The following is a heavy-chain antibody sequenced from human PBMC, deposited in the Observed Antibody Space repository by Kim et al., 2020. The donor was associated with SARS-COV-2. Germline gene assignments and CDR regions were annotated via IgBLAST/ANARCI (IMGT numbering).Heavy chain of an antibody. J-gene: IGHJ4*01. CDR2: VRNKAYGATT. CDR3: TSGGGWGRYFFDY. Sequence: GGSLRLSCSASGFTFSDYAMSWFRQAPGKGLEWLGFVRNKAYGATTQYAASVRGRLTISRDDSEGIAYLHMSSPKTEDTAVYYCTSGGGWGRYFFDYWG. CDR1: GFTFSDYA. D-gene: IGHD3-16*01. V-gene: IGHV3-49*03.